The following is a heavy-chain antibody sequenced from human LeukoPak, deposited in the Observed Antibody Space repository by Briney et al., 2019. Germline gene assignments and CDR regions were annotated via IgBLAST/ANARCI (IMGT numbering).Heavy chain of an antibody. CDR1: GFTFSSYA. CDR2: ISGSGGST. CDR3: AKGPGSSWYPRNWFDP. V-gene: IGHV3-23*01. J-gene: IGHJ5*02. Sequence: PGGSLRLSCAASGFTFSSYAMSWVRQAPGKGLEWVSAISGSGGSTYYADSVKGRFTISRDNSKNTLYLQMNSLRADDTAVYFCAKGPGSSWYPRNWFDPWGLGTLVTVSS. D-gene: IGHD6-13*01.